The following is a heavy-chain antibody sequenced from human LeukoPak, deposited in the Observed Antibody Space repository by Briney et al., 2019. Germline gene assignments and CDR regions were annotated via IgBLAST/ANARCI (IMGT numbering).Heavy chain of an antibody. V-gene: IGHV1-2*02. CDR3: GRGIQSFDP. CDR1: GYTFTGYY. CDR2: INPHSGGT. Sequence: ASVKVSCKASGYTFTGYYIHWVRQAPGQGLEWMGWINPHSGGTNYAQKFQDRVTMTRDTFMSAAYMEISRLTYDDTAVYYCGRGIQSFDPWGQGTLVTVSS. J-gene: IGHJ5*02.